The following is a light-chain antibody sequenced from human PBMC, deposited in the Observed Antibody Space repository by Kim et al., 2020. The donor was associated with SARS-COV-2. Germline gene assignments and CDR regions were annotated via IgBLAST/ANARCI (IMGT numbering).Light chain of an antibody. Sequence: QSVTISCTGTSSDVGSYNRVSWYQQPPGTAPKLMIYEVSNRPSGVPDHFSGSKSGNTASLTISGLQAEDEADYYCSSYTSSSTLYVFGTGTQLTVL. J-gene: IGLJ1*01. CDR1: SSDVGSYNR. CDR2: EVS. V-gene: IGLV2-18*02. CDR3: SSYTSSSTLYV.